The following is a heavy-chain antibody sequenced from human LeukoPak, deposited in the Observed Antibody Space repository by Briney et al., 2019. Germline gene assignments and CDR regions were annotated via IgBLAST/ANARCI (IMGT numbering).Heavy chain of an antibody. CDR1: GDTIKTYY. D-gene: IGHD6-13*01. Sequence: PSETLSLTCSVSGDTIKTYYWNWLRQPPGKGLEWIANIYYSGITSYHPSLRSRVTMSVDTSTNQVSLNLTSVTTADTAVYYCAAGGGYSSAWSLWGQGTLVTVSS. J-gene: IGHJ4*02. V-gene: IGHV4-59*01. CDR3: AAGGGYSSAWSL. CDR2: IYYSGIT.